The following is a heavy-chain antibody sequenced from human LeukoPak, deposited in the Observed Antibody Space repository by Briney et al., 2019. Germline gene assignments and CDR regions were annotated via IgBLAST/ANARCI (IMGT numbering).Heavy chain of an antibody. CDR1: GGSFSGYY. J-gene: IGHJ4*02. CDR3: ARVYYYDSSKDFDY. CDR2: INHSGST. D-gene: IGHD3-22*01. Sequence: SETLSLTCAVYGGSFSGYYWSWIRQPPGKGLEWIGEINHSGSTNCNPSLKSRVTISVDTSKNQFSLKLSSVTAADTAVYYCARVYYYDSSKDFDYWGQGTLVTVSS. V-gene: IGHV4-34*01.